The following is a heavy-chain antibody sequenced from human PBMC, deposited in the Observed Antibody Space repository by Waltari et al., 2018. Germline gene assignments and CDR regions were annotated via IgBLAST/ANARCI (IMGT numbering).Heavy chain of an antibody. CDR3: AREFVDWAFGVPILGGYFDY. CDR1: GGSISSYD. D-gene: IGHD3-3*01. CDR2: IYYSGST. V-gene: IGHV4-59*01. J-gene: IGHJ4*02. Sequence: QVQLQESGPGLVQPSETLSLTCTVSGGSISSYDWRWIRQPPGKGLEWIVYIYYSGSTNYNPSLKSRVTISVDTSKNQFSLKLSSVTAADTAVYYCAREFVDWAFGVPILGGYFDYWGQGTLVTVSS.